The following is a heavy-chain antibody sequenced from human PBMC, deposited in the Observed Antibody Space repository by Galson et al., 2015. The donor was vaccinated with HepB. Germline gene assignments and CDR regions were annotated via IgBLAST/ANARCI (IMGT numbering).Heavy chain of an antibody. V-gene: IGHV3-30-3*01. Sequence: RLSCAASGFTFSSYWMSWVRQAPGKGLEWVAVISYDGSNKYYADSVKGRFTISRDNSKNTLYLQMNSLRAEDTAVYYCARDRKGYCSSTSCYLYIWGQGTMVTVSS. J-gene: IGHJ3*02. D-gene: IGHD2-2*01. CDR1: GFTFSSYW. CDR3: ARDRKGYCSSTSCYLYI. CDR2: ISYDGSNK.